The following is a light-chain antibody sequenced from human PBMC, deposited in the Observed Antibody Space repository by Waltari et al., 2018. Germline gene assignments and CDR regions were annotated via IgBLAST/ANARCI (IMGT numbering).Light chain of an antibody. Sequence: QSALTQPASVSGSPGQSITISCTGTSSDIGGYKYVPWSQQHPGKAPKLMIYVVSKRPSGVSNRFSGSKSGSTASLTISGLQSEDEADYYCSSYMNSSLVFGAGTKVTVL. CDR1: SSDIGGYKY. V-gene: IGLV2-14*01. CDR3: SSYMNSSLV. J-gene: IGLJ3*02. CDR2: VVS.